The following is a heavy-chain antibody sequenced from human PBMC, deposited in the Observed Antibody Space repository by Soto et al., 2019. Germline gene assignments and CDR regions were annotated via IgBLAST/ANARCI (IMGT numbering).Heavy chain of an antibody. V-gene: IGHV4-39*01. J-gene: IGHJ4*02. Sequence: PSETLSLTCSGSGDSITTNGYYWGWIRQPPGKGLQWIGNVYWTGSTFSHPSLTSRVFISVDTSKNEFSLRLTSVTAADTAVYYCARSHYTYGLLIAYWGPGTLVTVSS. CDR3: ARSHYTYGLLIAY. CDR1: GDSITTNGYY. D-gene: IGHD2-8*01. CDR2: VYWTGST.